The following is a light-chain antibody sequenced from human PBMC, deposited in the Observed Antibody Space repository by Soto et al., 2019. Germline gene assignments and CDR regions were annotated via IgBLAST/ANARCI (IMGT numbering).Light chain of an antibody. CDR1: QSVSSY. CDR3: QQRSNWPSLT. CDR2: DAS. J-gene: IGKJ4*01. Sequence: EFVLTQSPGTLSLSPGERATLSGRASQSVSSYLAWYQQKPGQAPRLLIYDASNRATGIPARFSGSGSGTDFTLTISSLEPEDFAVYYCQQRSNWPSLTFGGGTKVDIK. V-gene: IGKV3-11*01.